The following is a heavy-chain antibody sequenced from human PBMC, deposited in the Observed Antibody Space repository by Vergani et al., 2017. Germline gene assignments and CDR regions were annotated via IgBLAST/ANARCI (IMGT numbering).Heavy chain of an antibody. Sequence: QVQLQESGPGLVKPSETLSLTCTVSGGSISSYYWSWTRQPPGKGLEWIGYIYYSGSTNYNPSLKSRVTISVDTSKNQFSLKLSSVTAADTAVYYCARVAHNWNYSRWYFDLWGRGTLVTVSS. D-gene: IGHD1-7*01. J-gene: IGHJ2*01. CDR2: IYYSGST. CDR3: ARVAHNWNYSRWYFDL. V-gene: IGHV4-59*01. CDR1: GGSISSYY.